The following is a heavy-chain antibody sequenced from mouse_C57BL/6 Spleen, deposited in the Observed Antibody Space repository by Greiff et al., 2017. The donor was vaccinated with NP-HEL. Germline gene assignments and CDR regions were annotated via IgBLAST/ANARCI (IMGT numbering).Heavy chain of an antibody. Sequence: VQLQQSGAELVKPGASVKISCKASGYAFSSYWMNWVKQRPGKGLEWIGQIYPGDGDTNYNGKFKGKATLTADKSSSTAYMQRSSLTSEDSAVYFCARRIYGYPVDYWGQGTTLTVSS. CDR2: IYPGDGDT. CDR1: GYAFSSYW. J-gene: IGHJ2*01. D-gene: IGHD2-2*01. V-gene: IGHV1-80*01. CDR3: ARRIYGYPVDY.